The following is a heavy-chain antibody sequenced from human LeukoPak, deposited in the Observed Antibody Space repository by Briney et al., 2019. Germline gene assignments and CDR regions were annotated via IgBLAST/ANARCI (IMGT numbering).Heavy chain of an antibody. J-gene: IGHJ6*03. D-gene: IGHD3-3*01. V-gene: IGHV3-23*01. CDR2: ISGSGGST. CDR1: GFTFSSYA. CDR3: AKGPKDTTITIFGVPRGPYPRYYMDV. Sequence: GGSLRLSCAASGFTFSSYAMSWVRQAPGKGLEWVSAISGSGGSTYYADSVKGRFTISRDNSKNTLYLQMNSLRAEDTAVYYCAKGPKDTTITIFGVPRGPYPRYYMDVWGKGTTVTVSS.